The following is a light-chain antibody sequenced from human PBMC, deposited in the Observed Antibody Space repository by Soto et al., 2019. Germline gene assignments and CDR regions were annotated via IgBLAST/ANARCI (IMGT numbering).Light chain of an antibody. J-gene: IGKJ2*01. Sequence: EIVLTQSPGTLSLSPGERATLSCRASQSVSSSYLAWYQQKPGQAPRLLIYGASSRATGIPDRFSGSGSGTYFTLTISRLEPEDFAVYYCQQYCSSPPMHTFGQGTKLEIK. V-gene: IGKV3-20*01. CDR1: QSVSSSY. CDR2: GAS. CDR3: QQYCSSPPMHT.